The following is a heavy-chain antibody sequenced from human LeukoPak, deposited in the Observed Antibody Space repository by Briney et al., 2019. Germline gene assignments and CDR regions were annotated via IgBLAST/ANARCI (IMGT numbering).Heavy chain of an antibody. CDR2: INPRSGGR. CDR1: EYTFTAYD. V-gene: IGHV1-2*02. J-gene: IGHJ5*02. D-gene: IGHD3-16*01. CDR3: TRDVTGDYWFDP. Sequence: ASVKVSCKASEYTFTAYDMHWVRQAPGQGLEWMGWINPRSGGRDYAQKFQGRFTMTRDTSISTAYMELSRLTSDDTAVYYCTRDVTGDYWFDPWGQGTLVTVSS.